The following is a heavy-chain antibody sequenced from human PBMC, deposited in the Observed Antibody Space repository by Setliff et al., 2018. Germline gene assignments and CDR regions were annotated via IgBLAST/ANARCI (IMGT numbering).Heavy chain of an antibody. CDR3: ARGGIYNYVSSAYFDL. V-gene: IGHV1-2*02. Sequence: ASVKVSCKASGYTFSDYYMYWVRQAPGQGLEWMGWINPKSGGAHYAQKFRGRVTMSRETSISTDYMELSRLTSDDAAVYYCARGGIYNYVSSAYFDLWGQGSMVT. CDR2: INPKSGGA. D-gene: IGHD3-22*01. CDR1: GYTFSDYY. J-gene: IGHJ3*01.